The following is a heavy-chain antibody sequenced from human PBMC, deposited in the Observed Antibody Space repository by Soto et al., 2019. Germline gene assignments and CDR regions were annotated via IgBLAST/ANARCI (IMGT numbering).Heavy chain of an antibody. CDR1: GFTFGDYA. D-gene: IGHD6-13*01. CDR2: IRSKAYGGTT. J-gene: IGHJ5*02. V-gene: IGHV3-49*03. Sequence: PGGSLRLSCTASGFTFGDYAMSWFRQAPGKGLEWVGFIRSKAYGGTTEYAASVKGRFTISRDDSKSIAYLQMNSLKTEDTAVYYCTRGPYSSPPGWFDPWGQGTLVTVSS. CDR3: TRGPYSSPPGWFDP.